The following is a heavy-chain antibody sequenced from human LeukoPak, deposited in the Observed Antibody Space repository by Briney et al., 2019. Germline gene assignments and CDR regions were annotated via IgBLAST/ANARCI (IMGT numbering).Heavy chain of an antibody. CDR1: GYTFTSYG. Sequence: ASVKVSCKASGYTFTSYGISWVRQAPGQGLEWMGWISAYNGNTNYAQKLQGRVTMTTDTSTSTAYMELRSLRSGDTAVYYCARVLSSSWYSPSKGNWFDPWGQGTLVTVSS. J-gene: IGHJ5*02. CDR2: ISAYNGNT. CDR3: ARVLSSSWYSPSKGNWFDP. V-gene: IGHV1-18*01. D-gene: IGHD6-13*01.